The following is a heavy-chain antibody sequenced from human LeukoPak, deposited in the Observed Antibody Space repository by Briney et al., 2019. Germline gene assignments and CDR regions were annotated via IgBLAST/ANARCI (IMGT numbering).Heavy chain of an antibody. CDR3: ARVGSYCFEY. J-gene: IGHJ4*02. V-gene: IGHV4-59*01. CDR2: IDYSGAT. D-gene: IGHD3-10*01. Sequence: PSETLSLTCTVPGGSISTYYWSWIRQPPGKGLEWIGYIDYSGATNYNPSLKSRVTMSVDTSKHQFSLKLSSEPATDTAVYYCARVGSYCFEYWGQGTLVTVSS. CDR1: GGSISTYY.